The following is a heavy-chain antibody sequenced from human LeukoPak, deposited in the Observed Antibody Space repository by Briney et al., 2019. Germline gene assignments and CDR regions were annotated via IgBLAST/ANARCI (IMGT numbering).Heavy chain of an antibody. V-gene: IGHV3-53*01. CDR3: AREHSNLEAFDI. Sequence: GGSLRLSCAASGFTVSNNYMSWVRQAPGKGLEWVSVIYSGGSTYYADSVKGRFTISRDNSKNTMYLQMNSLRAEDTAVYYCAREHSNLEAFDIWGQGTLVTVSS. D-gene: IGHD4-11*01. CDR2: IYSGGST. CDR1: GFTVSNNY. J-gene: IGHJ3*02.